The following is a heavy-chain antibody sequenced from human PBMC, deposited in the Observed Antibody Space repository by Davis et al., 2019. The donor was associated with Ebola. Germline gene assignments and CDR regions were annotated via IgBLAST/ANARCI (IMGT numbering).Heavy chain of an antibody. CDR3: ARDPTYGPYYYYGMDV. Sequence: GGSLRLSCAASGFSFSNYAMHWVRQAPGKGLEYVAAISRSGDSTSHVNSVQGRFTISRDNSKNTLYLQMGSLRDEDTAVYYCARDPTYGPYYYYGMDVWGHGTTVTASS. CDR1: GFSFSNYA. J-gene: IGHJ6*02. CDR2: ISRSGDST. V-gene: IGHV3-64*01. D-gene: IGHD2-8*01.